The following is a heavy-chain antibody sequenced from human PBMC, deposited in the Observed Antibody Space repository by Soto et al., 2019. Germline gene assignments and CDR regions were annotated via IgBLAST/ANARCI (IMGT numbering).Heavy chain of an antibody. CDR3: LADCHAGDCGGPHFYYSGMDV. Sequence: PGGSLRLTCAACGFSFSDYAMSWVRHEPWKGLEWVSTISQSGASKYYANSVRGRFAVSRDNSRNTLHLQMNSLSAADTALYYWLADCHAGDCGGPHFYYSGMDVWGQRTTVTFSS. J-gene: IGHJ6*02. CDR1: GFSFSDYA. V-gene: IGHV3-23*01. CDR2: ISQSGASK. D-gene: IGHD2-21*02.